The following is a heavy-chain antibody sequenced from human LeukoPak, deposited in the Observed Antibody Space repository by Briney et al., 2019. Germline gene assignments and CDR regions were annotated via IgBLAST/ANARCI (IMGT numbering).Heavy chain of an antibody. J-gene: IGHJ4*02. V-gene: IGHV4-34*01. CDR3: ARERITMVRGVIKSTRHFDY. Sequence: SETLTLTCTVSGGSISSYYWSWIRQPPGKGLEWIGEINHSGSTNYNPSLKSRVTISVDTSKNQFSLKLSSVTAADTAVYYCARERITMVRGVIKSTRHFDYWGQGTLVTVSS. D-gene: IGHD3-10*01. CDR1: GGSISSYY. CDR2: INHSGST.